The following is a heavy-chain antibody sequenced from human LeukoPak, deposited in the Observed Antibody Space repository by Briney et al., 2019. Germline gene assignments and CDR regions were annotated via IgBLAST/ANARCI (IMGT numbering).Heavy chain of an antibody. CDR2: ISSSSYI. CDR3: VRGYGSGSYYDY. Sequence: PGGSLRLSCAASGFTFSSYSMNWVRQAPGKGLEWVSSISSSSYIYYADSVKGRFTISRDNAKNSLYLQMNSLRAEDTAVYYCVRGYGSGSYYDYWGQGTLVTVSS. D-gene: IGHD3-10*01. CDR1: GFTFSSYS. J-gene: IGHJ4*02. V-gene: IGHV3-21*01.